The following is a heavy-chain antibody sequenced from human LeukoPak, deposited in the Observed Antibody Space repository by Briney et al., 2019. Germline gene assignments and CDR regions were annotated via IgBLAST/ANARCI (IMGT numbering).Heavy chain of an antibody. CDR3: AKTTVTSEDYHYYYMDV. CDR1: GFTFTSYG. J-gene: IGHJ6*03. CDR2: IITYNGNT. V-gene: IGHV1-18*01. Sequence: ASVKVSCKASGFTFTSYGISWVRQAPGQGLEWMGLIITYNGNTRYAQKVQGPVTMTTDTSTNIAYMEVRSLRSDDTAVYYCAKTTVTSEDYHYYYMDVWGKGTTVTVSS. D-gene: IGHD4-17*01.